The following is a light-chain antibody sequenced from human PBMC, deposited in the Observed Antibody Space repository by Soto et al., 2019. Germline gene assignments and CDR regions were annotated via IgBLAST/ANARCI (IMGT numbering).Light chain of an antibody. CDR2: AAS. CDR1: RSINIY. J-gene: IGKJ5*01. V-gene: IGKV1-39*01. Sequence: DIQMTQSPSSLSASVGDRVTITCRASRSINIYLNWYQQKPGKAPKLLIYAASNLQSGVPSRFSGDGVGTHFTLTISSLLPEDFATYHCQQSHSSPYTFGQGTRLEIK. CDR3: QQSHSSPYT.